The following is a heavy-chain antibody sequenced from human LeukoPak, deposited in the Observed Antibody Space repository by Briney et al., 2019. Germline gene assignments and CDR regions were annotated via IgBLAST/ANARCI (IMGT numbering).Heavy chain of an antibody. CDR3: ARGVAATRGFLGY. Sequence: GASVKVSCKASGYTFTNYVMHWVRQAPGQRLEWMGWINAANGNTRYSQEFQGRVTITRDTSASTAYMELTSLRSEDTAVYYCARGVAATRGFLGYWGQGTLVTVFS. CDR2: INAANGNT. CDR1: GYTFTNYV. D-gene: IGHD6-13*01. V-gene: IGHV1-3*01. J-gene: IGHJ4*02.